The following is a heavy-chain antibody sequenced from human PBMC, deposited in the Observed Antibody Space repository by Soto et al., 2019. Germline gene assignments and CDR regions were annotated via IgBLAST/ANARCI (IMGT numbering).Heavy chain of an antibody. V-gene: IGHV3-23*01. CDR3: AKARGSSTPAPGSY. CDR1: GLTFSSYA. D-gene: IGHD2-2*01. Sequence: GGSLRLSCAASGLTFSSYAMSWVRRAPGKGLEWVSVISGSGGSTYYADSVKGRFTISRDNTKNTLYLQMNSLRAEDTAVYYCAKARGSSTPAPGSYWGQGTLVTVSS. J-gene: IGHJ4*02. CDR2: ISGSGGST.